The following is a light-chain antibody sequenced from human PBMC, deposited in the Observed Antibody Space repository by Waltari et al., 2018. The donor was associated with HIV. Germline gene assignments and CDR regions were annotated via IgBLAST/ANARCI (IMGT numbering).Light chain of an antibody. CDR3: NSRDSSGHHWV. V-gene: IGLV3-19*01. Sequence: SSELTQDPAVSVALGQTVTITCQGDTLRNFFASWYQQRPGQAPILVIYGRNYRPSGIPDRFSGSISGNTASLIITGAQAEDEAAYYCNSRDSSGHHWVFGGGTKVTVL. CDR1: TLRNFF. J-gene: IGLJ3*02. CDR2: GRN.